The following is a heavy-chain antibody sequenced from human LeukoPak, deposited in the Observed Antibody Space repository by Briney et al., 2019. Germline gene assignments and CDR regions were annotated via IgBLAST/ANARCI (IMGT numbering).Heavy chain of an antibody. J-gene: IGHJ4*02. CDR3: ARDLYDILTGYYTSLDY. CDR2: INPNSGGT. Sequence: GASVKVSCKASGYTFTGYYMHWVRQAPGQGLEWMGWINPNSGGTNYAQKFQGRVTMTRDTSISAAYMKLSRLRSDDTAVYYCARDLYDILTGYYTSLDYWGQGTLVTVSS. V-gene: IGHV1-2*02. D-gene: IGHD3-9*01. CDR1: GYTFTGYY.